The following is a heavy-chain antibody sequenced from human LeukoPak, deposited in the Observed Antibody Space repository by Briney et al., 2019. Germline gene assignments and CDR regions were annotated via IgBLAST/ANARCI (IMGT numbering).Heavy chain of an antibody. D-gene: IGHD1-1*01. CDR1: GGSISSYY. CDR3: ARGRYSDAFDI. Sequence: NPSETLSLTCTVSGGSISSYYWSWIRQPPGKGLEWIGYIYYSGSTNYNPSLKSRVTISVDTSKNQFSLKLSSVTAADTAVYYCARGRYSDAFDIWGQGTMVTVSS. CDR2: IYYSGST. J-gene: IGHJ3*02. V-gene: IGHV4-59*01.